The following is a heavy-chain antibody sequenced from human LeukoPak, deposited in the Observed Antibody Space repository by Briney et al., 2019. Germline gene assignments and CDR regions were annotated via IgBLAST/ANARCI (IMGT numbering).Heavy chain of an antibody. CDR2: ISSNGGST. J-gene: IGHJ4*02. D-gene: IGHD6-13*01. CDR1: GFTFSSYA. V-gene: IGHV3-64*01. Sequence: GGSLRLSCAASGFTFSSYAMSWVRQAPGKGLEYVSAISSNGGSTYYANSVKGRFTISRDNSKNTLYLQMGSLRAEDMAVYYCARGFIAAAGTGTFYWGQGTLVTVSS. CDR3: ARGFIAAAGTGTFY.